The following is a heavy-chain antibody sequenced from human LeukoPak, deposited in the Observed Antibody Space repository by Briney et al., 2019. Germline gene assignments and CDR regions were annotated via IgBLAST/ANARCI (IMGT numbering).Heavy chain of an antibody. CDR3: ARAGYYYDSSGYSGYYYMDV. CDR2: ISSSGSTI. V-gene: IGHV3-48*04. Sequence: GGSLRLSCAVSGFTFSSYSMNWVRQAPGKGLEWVSYISSSGSTIYYADSVKGRFTISRDNAKNSLYLQMNSLRAEDTAVYYCARAGYYYDSSGYSGYYYMDVWGKGTTVTVSS. CDR1: GFTFSSYS. J-gene: IGHJ6*03. D-gene: IGHD3-22*01.